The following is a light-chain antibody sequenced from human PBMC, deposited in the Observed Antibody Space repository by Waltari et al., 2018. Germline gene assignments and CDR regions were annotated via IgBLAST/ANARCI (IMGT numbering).Light chain of an antibody. CDR3: CSYAGRSSMI. J-gene: IGLJ2*01. Sequence: QSALTQPRSVSGSPGQAVTISCPGTSSDVGGYNYVSWYQQHPGKAPNVIIYEVTKRPSGISDRFSGSKSGNTASLTISGLQVEDEADYYCCSYAGRSSMIFGGGTKVTVV. CDR2: EVT. V-gene: IGLV2-11*01. CDR1: SSDVGGYNY.